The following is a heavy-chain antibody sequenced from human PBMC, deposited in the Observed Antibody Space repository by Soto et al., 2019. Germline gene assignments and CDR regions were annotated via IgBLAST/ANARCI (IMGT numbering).Heavy chain of an antibody. V-gene: IGHV3-30*04. D-gene: IGHD2-15*01. J-gene: IGHJ4*02. CDR3: ARDQCFGGGRSCYYFDF. CDR1: GFTFTTYA. Sequence: QVQLVESGGGVVQPGRSQRLSCAASGFTFTTYAIHWVRQAPGKGLEWVAVISNDGRGKYYADSVKGRFTISRDNSKNTLYLQMNSLRSDDTAVYYCARDQCFGGGRSCYYFDFWGQGTLVTVSS. CDR2: ISNDGRGK.